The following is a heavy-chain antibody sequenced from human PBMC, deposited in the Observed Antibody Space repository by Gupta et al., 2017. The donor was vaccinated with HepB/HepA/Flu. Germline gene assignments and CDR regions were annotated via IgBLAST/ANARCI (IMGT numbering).Heavy chain of an antibody. CDR2: IWYDGSNK. V-gene: IGHV3-33*01. J-gene: IGHJ2*01. CDR3: ARDSAYFGGDFYSVNWYFDL. Sequence: QVQLVESGGGVFQPGRSLRLSCASSGFAFNSYGMHWVRQTPGKGLEWVAVIWYDGSNKYYADSVKGRFIISRDNSKNTLYLQMNSLRAEDTAVYYCARDSAYFGGDFYSVNWYFDLWGRGTLVTVSS. CDR1: GFAFNSYG. D-gene: IGHD2-21*01.